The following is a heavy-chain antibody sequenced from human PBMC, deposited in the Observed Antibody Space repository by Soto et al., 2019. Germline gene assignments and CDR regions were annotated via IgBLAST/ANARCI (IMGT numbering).Heavy chain of an antibody. V-gene: IGHV3-21*01. CDR2: INSGGEYF. J-gene: IGHJ6*02. CDR3: ATDGAAGAALGF. Sequence: EVQLVESGGGLVKPGGSLRLSCAASGLTFSTYGMNWVRQAAGKGLEWVSSINSGGEYFDYADSVKGRLTISRDNAKNSLYLQLDSLRVEDTAVYYCATDGAAGAALGFWGQGTTLTVSS. CDR1: GLTFSTYG. D-gene: IGHD6-13*01.